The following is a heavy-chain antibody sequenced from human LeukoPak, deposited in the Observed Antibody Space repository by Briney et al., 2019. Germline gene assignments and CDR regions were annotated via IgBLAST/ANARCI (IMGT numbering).Heavy chain of an antibody. CDR2: IYPGDSDT. D-gene: IGHD3-22*01. Sequence: GESLKISCKGSGYSFTSYWIAWVRQVPGKGLEWMGIIYPGDSDTRYSSSFQGQVTMSADKSISTAYLQWSSLKASDTAIYYCARHGSYYYDSSGHSIDYWGQGTLVTVSS. CDR3: ARHGSYYYDSSGHSIDY. V-gene: IGHV5-51*01. J-gene: IGHJ4*02. CDR1: GYSFTSYW.